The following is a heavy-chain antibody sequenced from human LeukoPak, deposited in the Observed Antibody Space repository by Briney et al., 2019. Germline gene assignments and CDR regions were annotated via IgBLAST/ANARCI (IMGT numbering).Heavy chain of an antibody. V-gene: IGHV4-4*02. Sequence: SGTLSLTCGVSGGSISTTNWWSWVRQPPGKGLEWIGQIYHSGSTNYNPSLKSRATISVDKSKNQFSLRLSSVTAADTAVYYCARDWGSMIRGDHTLDYWGQGTLVTVSS. D-gene: IGHD3-10*01. CDR3: ARDWGSMIRGDHTLDY. J-gene: IGHJ4*02. CDR1: GGSISTTNW. CDR2: IYHSGST.